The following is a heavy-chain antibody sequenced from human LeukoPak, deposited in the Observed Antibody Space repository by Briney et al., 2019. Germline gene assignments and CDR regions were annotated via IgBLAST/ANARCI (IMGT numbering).Heavy chain of an antibody. J-gene: IGHJ6*02. V-gene: IGHV3-30-3*01. CDR3: ARDVYYYGSGSHFPFYGMDV. Sequence: GRSLRLSCAASGFTFSSYAMHWVRQAPGKGLEWVAVISYDGSNKYYADSVKGRFTISRDNSKNTLYLQMNSLRAEDTAVYYCARDVYYYGSGSHFPFYGMDVWGQGTTVTVSS. D-gene: IGHD3-10*01. CDR2: ISYDGSNK. CDR1: GFTFSSYA.